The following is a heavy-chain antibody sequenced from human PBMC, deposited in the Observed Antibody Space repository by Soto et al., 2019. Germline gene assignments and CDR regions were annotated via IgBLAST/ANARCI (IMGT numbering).Heavy chain of an antibody. D-gene: IGHD2-15*01. CDR1: GGSLSTNP. V-gene: IGHV1-69*01. Sequence: QVQLVQSGTEVKKPGSSVKVSCKASGGSLSTNPISWVRQAPGQGLEWMGGTGSGTGPGNHAQEFQGRLTGSPDESTGTGYVERTNLSSEDTAVYYCAMSNSGGFFRFFDLWGQGTLVTASS. J-gene: IGHJ4*02. CDR2: TGSGTGPG. CDR3: AMSNSGGFFRFFDL.